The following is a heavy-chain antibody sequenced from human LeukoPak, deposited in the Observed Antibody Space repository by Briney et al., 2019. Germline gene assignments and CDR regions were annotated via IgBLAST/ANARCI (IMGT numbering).Heavy chain of an antibody. D-gene: IGHD3-16*02. J-gene: IGHJ4*02. CDR3: AKDGELSDVFDY. Sequence: GGSLRLSCAASGFTLSSYGMHWVRQAPGKGLEWVAFIRYDGSNKYYADSVKGRFTISRDNSKNTLYLQMNSLRAEDTAVYYCAKDGELSDVFDYWGQGTLVTVSS. V-gene: IGHV3-30*02. CDR1: GFTLSSYG. CDR2: IRYDGSNK.